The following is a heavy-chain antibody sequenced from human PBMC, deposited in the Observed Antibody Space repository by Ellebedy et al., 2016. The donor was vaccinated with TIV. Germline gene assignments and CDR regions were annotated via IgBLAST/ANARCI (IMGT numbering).Heavy chain of an antibody. J-gene: IGHJ1*01. V-gene: IGHV3-74*01. D-gene: IGHD2-21*02. CDR2: LLSHGSST. CDR3: ARVAAGDSRGFLH. Sequence: GESLKISXAASGFTFSISCMHWVRQAPAKGLIRVSLLLSHGSSTIYPDSVKGRFTISRDNAKNTLYLQMNSLRAEDTAVYYCARVAAGDSRGFLHWGQGTLVTVSS. CDR1: GFTFSISC.